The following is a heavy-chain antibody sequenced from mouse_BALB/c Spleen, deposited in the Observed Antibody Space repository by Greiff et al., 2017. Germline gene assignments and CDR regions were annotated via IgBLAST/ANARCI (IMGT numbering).Heavy chain of an antibody. D-gene: IGHD1-1*01. J-gene: IGHJ4*01. Sequence: VQLQQPGAELVKPGASVKLSCKASGYTFTSYWMHWVKQRPGQGLEWIGEINPSNGRTNYNEKFKSKATLTVDKSSSTAYMQLSSLTSEDSAVYYCARLLRSADYWGQGTSVTVSS. CDR2: INPSNGRT. CDR3: ARLLRSADY. CDR1: GYTFTSYW. V-gene: IGHV1S81*02.